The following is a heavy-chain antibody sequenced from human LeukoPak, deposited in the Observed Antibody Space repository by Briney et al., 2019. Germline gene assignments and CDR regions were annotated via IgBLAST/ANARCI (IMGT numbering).Heavy chain of an antibody. CDR3: ARDKRHSYGRYFDP. D-gene: IGHD5-18*01. CDR1: GDSISTYH. J-gene: IGHJ4*02. V-gene: IGHV4-59*01. Sequence: PSETLSLTCSVSGDSISTYHWNWIRKPPGKGLEWIGYMQSTGNSNYNPSLKNRVNIFVDMSKNQFVLNLRSVTAAGKAVYYCARDKRHSYGRYFDPWGQGMLVTVSS. CDR2: MQSTGNS.